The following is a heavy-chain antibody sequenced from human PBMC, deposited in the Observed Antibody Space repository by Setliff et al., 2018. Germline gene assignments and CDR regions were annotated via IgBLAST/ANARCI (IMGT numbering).Heavy chain of an antibody. CDR1: GYTFTGFY. D-gene: IGHD3-3*01. Sequence: ASVKVSCKASGYTFTGFYIHWVRQAPGQGLEWMGWIDPQNAGTNFPQKFQGRVTMTWDRSTRTAYMELRSLTFDDTAVYYCARDPIGIDFGLSYYMDVWGKGTAVTVSS. CDR2: IDPQNAGT. J-gene: IGHJ6*03. CDR3: ARDPIGIDFGLSYYMDV. V-gene: IGHV1-2*02.